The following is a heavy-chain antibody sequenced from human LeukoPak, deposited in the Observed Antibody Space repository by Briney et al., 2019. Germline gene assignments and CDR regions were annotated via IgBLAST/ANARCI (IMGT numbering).Heavy chain of an antibody. CDR2: ISGSGGST. J-gene: IGHJ4*02. Sequence: GGSLRLSCAASGFTFSSYDMSWVRQAPGKGLEWVSVISGSGGSTYYADSVKGRFTISRDNSKNTLYLQMNSLRAEDTAVYYCAKERELVVTGNYFDYWGQGTLVTVSS. CDR3: AKERELVVTGNYFDY. D-gene: IGHD6-19*01. CDR1: GFTFSSYD. V-gene: IGHV3-23*01.